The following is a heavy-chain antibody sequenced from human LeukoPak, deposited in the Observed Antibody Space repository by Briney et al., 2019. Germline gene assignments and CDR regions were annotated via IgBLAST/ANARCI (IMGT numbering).Heavy chain of an antibody. Sequence: GGSLRLSCAASGFTFSSYGMNWVRQAPGKGLEWVSYISSSGSTIYYADSVKGRFTISRDNAKNSLYLQMNSLRAEDTAVYYCARVSPVAGTGYYYGMDVWGQGTTVTVSS. D-gene: IGHD6-19*01. CDR3: ARVSPVAGTGYYYGMDV. V-gene: IGHV3-48*03. CDR2: ISSSGSTI. J-gene: IGHJ6*02. CDR1: GFTFSSYG.